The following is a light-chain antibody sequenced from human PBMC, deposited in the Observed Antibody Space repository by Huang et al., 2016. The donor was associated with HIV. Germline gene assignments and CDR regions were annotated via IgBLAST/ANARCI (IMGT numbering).Light chain of an antibody. CDR2: GAS. CDR3: QHYNNWPPWT. Sequence: EIVMTQSPATLSVSPGERATLFCRASQGVSNNIAWYQQKPGQTPRLLIHGASTRATGIAAKFSGRGSGTDFTLTITSLQPEDSAVYYCQHYNNWPPWTFGPGTQVEI. CDR1: QGVSNN. V-gene: IGKV3D-15*01. J-gene: IGKJ1*01.